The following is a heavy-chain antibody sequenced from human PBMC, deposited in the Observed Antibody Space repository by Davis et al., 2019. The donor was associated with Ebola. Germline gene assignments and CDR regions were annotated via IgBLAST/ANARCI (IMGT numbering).Heavy chain of an antibody. CDR2: ISWNSGFT. CDR3: VKGKTTTIFEVGDY. V-gene: IGHV3-9*01. CDR1: GFTFSLTD. J-gene: IGHJ4*02. D-gene: IGHD3-3*01. Sequence: SLKISCAASGFTFSLTDMNWFRQAPGKGLEWVSSISWNSGFTGYADSVKGRFTISRDNVQKSLFLQMNSLIIEDTAFYYCVKGKTTTIFEVGDYWGQGTLVTVSS.